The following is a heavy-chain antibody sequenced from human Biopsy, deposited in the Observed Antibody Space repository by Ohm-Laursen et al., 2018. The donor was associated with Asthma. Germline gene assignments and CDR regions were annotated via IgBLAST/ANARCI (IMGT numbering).Heavy chain of an antibody. V-gene: IGHV3-30*18. D-gene: IGHD1-26*01. Sequence: RSLRLSCAASGFTFSNYGMHWVRQAPGKGLDWVAVISFDGSNKNYKDSVKGRFTISRDNSRNTLHLQMNSLRAEDTAVYYCAKDVFPGWELRRGPDYWGQGTLVTVSS. CDR3: AKDVFPGWELRRGPDY. CDR2: ISFDGSNK. J-gene: IGHJ4*02. CDR1: GFTFSNYG.